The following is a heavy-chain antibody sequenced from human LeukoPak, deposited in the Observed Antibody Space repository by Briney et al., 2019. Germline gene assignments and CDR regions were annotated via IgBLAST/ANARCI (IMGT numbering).Heavy chain of an antibody. J-gene: IGHJ4*02. V-gene: IGHV3-23*01. CDR3: ATGVCSGYWDFDY. CDR2: ISGSGGST. D-gene: IGHD3-3*01. CDR1: GFTFSSYA. Sequence: GGSLRPSCAASGFTFSSYAMSCVRQAPGKGLELVSGISGSGGSTYYADSVKGRFTISRDNSKNTLYLQMNSLRAEDTAVYYCATGVCSGYWDFDYRGQGTLVTVSS.